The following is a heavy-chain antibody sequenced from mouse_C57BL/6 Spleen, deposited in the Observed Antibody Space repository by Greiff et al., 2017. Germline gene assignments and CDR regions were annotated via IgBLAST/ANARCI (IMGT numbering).Heavy chain of an antibody. D-gene: IGHD2-3*01. J-gene: IGHJ4*01. CDR3: ARDGYSGAMDY. Sequence: VQLQQPGAELVKPGASVKLSCKASGYTFTSYWMHWVKQRPGQGLEWIGMIHPNSGSTNYNEKFKSKATLTVDKSSSTAYMQLSSLTSEDSAVYYCARDGYSGAMDYWGQGTSVTVSS. CDR2: IHPNSGST. CDR1: GYTFTSYW. V-gene: IGHV1-64*01.